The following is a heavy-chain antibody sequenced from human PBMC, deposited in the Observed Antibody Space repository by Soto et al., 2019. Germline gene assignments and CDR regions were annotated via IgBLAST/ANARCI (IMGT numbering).Heavy chain of an antibody. J-gene: IGHJ5*02. CDR2: IRSKANSYAT. CDR1: GFTFSGSA. Sequence: GGSLRLSCAASGFTFSGSAMHWVRQASGKGLEWVGRIRSKANSYATAYAASVKGRFTISRDDSKNTAYLQMNSLKTEDTAVYYCTRHRLEDFWSGYLFDPWGQGTLVTVSS. V-gene: IGHV3-73*01. D-gene: IGHD3-3*01. CDR3: TRHRLEDFWSGYLFDP.